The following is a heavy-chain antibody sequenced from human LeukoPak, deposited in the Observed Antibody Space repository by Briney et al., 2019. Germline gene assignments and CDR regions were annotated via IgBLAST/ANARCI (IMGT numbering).Heavy chain of an antibody. CDR1: GGSVSSGSYY. CDR2: MYYSGST. V-gene: IGHV4-61*01. Sequence: SETLPLTCTVSGGSVSSGSYYWSWIRQPPGKGLEWIGYMYYSGSTNYNPSLKSRVTISVDTSKNQFSLKLSSVTAADTALYYCARWGGTGYDYWGQGTLVTVSS. D-gene: IGHD1-1*01. CDR3: ARWGGTGYDY. J-gene: IGHJ4*02.